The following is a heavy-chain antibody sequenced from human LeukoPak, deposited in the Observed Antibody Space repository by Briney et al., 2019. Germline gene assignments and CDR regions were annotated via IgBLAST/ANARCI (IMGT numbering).Heavy chain of an antibody. CDR2: ISGIGISI. J-gene: IGHJ4*02. V-gene: IGHV3-23*01. CDR1: GFTFNIHA. D-gene: IGHD5-24*01. CDR3: AKDMHGYDRPVDY. Sequence: PGASLGLSCAASGFTFNIHAMDWVRQAPGKGLEWVSSISGIGISIYYADSVKGRFTISRDNSKNTVYLQMNRLIAEDTAVYYCAKDMHGYDRPVDYWGRGTQVTASS.